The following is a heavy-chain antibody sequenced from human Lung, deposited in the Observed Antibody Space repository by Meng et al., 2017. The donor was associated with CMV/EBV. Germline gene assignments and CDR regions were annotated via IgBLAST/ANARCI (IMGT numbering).Heavy chain of an antibody. V-gene: IGHV4-59*01. CDR3: ARIYCSSTSCYNDY. J-gene: IGHJ4*02. Sequence: SETLSLXCTVSGGSINNYYWSWIRQPPGKGLEWIGYIYYSGSTNYSPSLKSRVTISVDTSKNQFSLKLSSVTAADTAVYFCARIYCSSTSCYNDYWGEGTXVTVSS. CDR2: IYYSGST. CDR1: GGSINNYY. D-gene: IGHD2-2*01.